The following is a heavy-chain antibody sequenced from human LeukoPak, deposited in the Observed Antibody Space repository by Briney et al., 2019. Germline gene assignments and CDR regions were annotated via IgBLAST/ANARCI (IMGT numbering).Heavy chain of an antibody. J-gene: IGHJ3*02. CDR3: ARGRVLYYDFWSGYYWVDAFDI. CDR2: MNPNSSNT. D-gene: IGHD3-3*01. V-gene: IGHV1-8*03. Sequence: GASVKVSCKASGYTFTSYDINWVRQATGQGLEWMGWMNPNSSNTGYAQKFQGRVTITRNTSISTAYMELSSLRSEDTAVYYCARGRVLYYDFWSGYYWVDAFDIWGQGTMVTVSS. CDR1: GYTFTSYD.